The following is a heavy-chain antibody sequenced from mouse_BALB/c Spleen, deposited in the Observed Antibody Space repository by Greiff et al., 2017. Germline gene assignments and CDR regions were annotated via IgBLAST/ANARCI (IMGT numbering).Heavy chain of an antibody. CDR3: TRWGNYDYFDY. Sequence: QVQLQQPGAELVRPGASVKLSCKASGYTFTSYWINWVKQRPGQGLEWIGNIYPSDSYTNYNQKFKDKATLTVDKSSSTAYMQLSSPTSEDSAVYYCTRWGNYDYFDYWGQGTTLTVSS. J-gene: IGHJ2*01. CDR1: GYTFTSYW. CDR2: IYPSDSYT. V-gene: IGHV1-69*02. D-gene: IGHD2-1*01.